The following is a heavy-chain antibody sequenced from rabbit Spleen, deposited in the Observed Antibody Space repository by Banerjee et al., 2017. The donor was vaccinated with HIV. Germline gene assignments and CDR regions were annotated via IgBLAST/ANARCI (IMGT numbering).Heavy chain of an antibody. J-gene: IGHJ4*01. CDR1: GFTLSSSYD. CDR3: ARWTGGL. Sequence: GFTLSSSYDMCWVRQAPGKGLEWIGCIGTSSEITYYASWVNGRFTISKTSSTTVTLQMTSLTAADTATYFCARWTGGLWGPGTLVTVS. D-gene: IGHD7-1*01. V-gene: IGHV1S40*01. CDR2: IGTSSEIT.